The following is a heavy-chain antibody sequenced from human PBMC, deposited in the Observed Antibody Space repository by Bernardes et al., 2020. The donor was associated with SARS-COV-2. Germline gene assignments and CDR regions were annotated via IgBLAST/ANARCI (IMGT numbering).Heavy chain of an antibody. Sequence: GGSLRLSCAASGFTFSSYGMHWVRLAPGKGLEWVAVIWYDGSNKYYADSVKGRFTISRDNSKNTLYLQMNSLRAEDTAVYYCARDTPPPDYWGQGTLVTVSS. CDR1: GFTFSSYG. V-gene: IGHV3-33*01. CDR3: ARDTPPPDY. CDR2: IWYDGSNK. J-gene: IGHJ4*02.